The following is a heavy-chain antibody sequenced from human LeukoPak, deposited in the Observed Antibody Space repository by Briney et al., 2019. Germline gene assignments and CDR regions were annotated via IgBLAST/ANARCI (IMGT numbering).Heavy chain of an antibody. J-gene: IGHJ6*03. CDR3: ARLPHYYYYYYMDV. V-gene: IGHV4-34*01. Sequence: SETLSLTCAVYGGSFSGYYWSWIRQPPGKGLEWIGEINHSGSTNYNPSLKSRVTISVDTSKNQFSLKLSSVTAADTAVYYCARLPHYYYYYYMDVWGKGTTVTASS. CDR1: GGSFSGYY. CDR2: INHSGST.